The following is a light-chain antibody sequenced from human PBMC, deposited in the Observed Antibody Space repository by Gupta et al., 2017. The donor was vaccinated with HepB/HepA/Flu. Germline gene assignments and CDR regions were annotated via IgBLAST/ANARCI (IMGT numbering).Light chain of an antibody. CDR2: ETS. V-gene: IGKV3-11*01. Sequence: EIVLTQSPGTLSLSPGERATLSCRASQSVTSNLAWYQHKPGQAPRLLIYETSNRATGIPARFSGSGSGTDFTLTISSVETEDFAVYYCQQRSNWPRTFGGGTNVEI. CDR1: QSVTSN. J-gene: IGKJ4*01. CDR3: QQRSNWPRT.